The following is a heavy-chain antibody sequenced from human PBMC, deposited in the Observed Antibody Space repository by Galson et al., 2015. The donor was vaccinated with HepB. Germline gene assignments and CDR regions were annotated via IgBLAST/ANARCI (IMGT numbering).Heavy chain of an antibody. CDR1: GGSISSNSHC. CDR2: IYYSGST. J-gene: IGHJ4*02. CDR3: ARGGGSSDSRFDY. V-gene: IGHV4-39*01. Sequence: SETLSLTCTVSGGSISSNSHCRAWIRQPPGKGLEWIGSIYYSGSTYYNPSLKSRVTISVDTSKNRFFLKLSSVTAADTAVYYCARGGGSSDSRFDYWGQGSPVTVSS. D-gene: IGHD6-19*01.